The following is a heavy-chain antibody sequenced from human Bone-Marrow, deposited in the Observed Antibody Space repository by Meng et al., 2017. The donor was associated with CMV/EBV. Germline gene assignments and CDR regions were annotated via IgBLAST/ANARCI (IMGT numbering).Heavy chain of an antibody. D-gene: IGHD2-2*01. CDR1: GGTFSSYT. V-gene: IGHV1-69*02. J-gene: IGHJ6*02. CDR2: IIPILGIA. Sequence: SVKVSCKASGGTFSSYTISWVRQAPGQGLEWMGRIIPILGIANYAQKFQGRVTITRNTSISTAYMELSRLRSDDTAVYYCARPDCSSTSCYYGMDVWGQGTTVTVSS. CDR3: ARPDCSSTSCYYGMDV.